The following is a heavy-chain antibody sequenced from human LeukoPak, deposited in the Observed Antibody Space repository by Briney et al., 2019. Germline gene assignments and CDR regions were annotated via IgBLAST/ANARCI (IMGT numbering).Heavy chain of an antibody. D-gene: IGHD1-7*01. V-gene: IGHV3-21*01. CDR2: ISSSSSYI. CDR3: ARAHNWKYGSFDF. Sequence: PGGSLRLSCAASGFTFSTYWMNWVRQAPGKGLEWVSCISSSSSYIYYADSVKGRFTISRDNAKNSLYLQMNSLRAEDTAVYYCARAHNWKYGSFDFWGQGTLVTVSS. CDR1: GFTFSTYW. J-gene: IGHJ4*02.